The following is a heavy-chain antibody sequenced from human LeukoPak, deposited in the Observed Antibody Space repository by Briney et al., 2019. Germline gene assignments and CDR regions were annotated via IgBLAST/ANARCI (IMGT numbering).Heavy chain of an antibody. V-gene: IGHV3-11*04. J-gene: IGHJ4*02. CDR1: GGSFSGYH. CDR2: LSSSGSAF. D-gene: IGHD3-3*01. Sequence: LSLTCAVYGGSFSGYHWSWIRQPPGKGLEWIAYLSSSGSAFSYADSVKGRFTIARDNAKNSVYLEMNSLRADDTAVYYCARSARLMKGVVEVTALDDWGQGTLVTVSS. CDR3: ARSARLMKGVVEVTALDD.